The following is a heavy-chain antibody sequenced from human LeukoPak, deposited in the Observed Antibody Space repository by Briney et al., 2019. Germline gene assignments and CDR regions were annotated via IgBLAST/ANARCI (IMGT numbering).Heavy chain of an antibody. Sequence: ASETLSLTCAVYGGSFSGYYWSWIRQPPGKGLEWIGEINHSGSTNYNPSLKSRVTISVDTSKNQFSLKLSSVTAADTAVYYCARQNFYRYCRSTSCYRPYYYYYMDVWGKGTTVTISS. CDR3: ARQNFYRYCRSTSCYRPYYYYYMDV. J-gene: IGHJ6*03. D-gene: IGHD2-2*01. CDR1: GGSFSGYY. CDR2: INHSGST. V-gene: IGHV4-34*01.